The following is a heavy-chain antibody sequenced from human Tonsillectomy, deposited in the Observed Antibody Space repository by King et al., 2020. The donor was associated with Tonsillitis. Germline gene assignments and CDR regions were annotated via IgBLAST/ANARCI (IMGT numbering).Heavy chain of an antibody. D-gene: IGHD3-10*01. Sequence: VQLVESGGGLVQPGGSLRLSCAASGFTVSDHYMDWVRQAPGKGLEWVGVTRNKNNQYTTDYAASVKGRFVISRDASGNSLYLEMNSLKIEDTAVYYCTRTYYYGSGSLWSMDVWGQGTTVTVSS. CDR2: TRNKNNQYTT. V-gene: IGHV3-72*01. CDR3: TRTYYYGSGSLWSMDV. J-gene: IGHJ6*02. CDR1: GFTVSDHY.